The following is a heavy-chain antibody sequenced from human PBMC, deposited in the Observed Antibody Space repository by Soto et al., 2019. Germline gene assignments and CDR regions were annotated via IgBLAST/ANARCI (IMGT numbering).Heavy chain of an antibody. V-gene: IGHV4-30-4*01. Sequence: QVQLQESGPGLVKPSQTLSLTCTVSGGSISSGDYYWSWIRQPPGKGLEWIGYIYYSGSTYYNPSLQSRVTISVDTSKNQFSLKLSSVTAADTAVYYCARGREGYCSSTSCYGMDVWGQGTTVTVSS. CDR2: IYYSGST. J-gene: IGHJ6*02. D-gene: IGHD2-2*01. CDR1: GGSISSGDYY. CDR3: ARGREGYCSSTSCYGMDV.